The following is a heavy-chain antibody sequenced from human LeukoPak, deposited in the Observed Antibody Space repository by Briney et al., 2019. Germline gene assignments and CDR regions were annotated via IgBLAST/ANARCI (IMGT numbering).Heavy chain of an antibody. V-gene: IGHV1-2*02. CDR2: INPKSGGT. CDR1: GYTFTDYY. D-gene: IGHD3-3*01. J-gene: IGHJ5*02. CDR3: ARVAHETIFGGGWFDP. Sequence: ASVKVSFKASGYTFTDYYVHWVRQAPGQGLEWMGWINPKSGGTNYAQNFQGRVTMTRDTSITTAYMELNRLTSDDTAVYYCARVAHETIFGGGWFDPWGQGTLVTVSS.